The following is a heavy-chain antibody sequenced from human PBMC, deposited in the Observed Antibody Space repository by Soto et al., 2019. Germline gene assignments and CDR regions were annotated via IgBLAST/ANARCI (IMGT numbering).Heavy chain of an antibody. Sequence: PSETLSLTCAISGDSVSSNSAAWNWIRQSPSRGLEWLGRTYYRSKWYNDYAVSVKSRITINPDTSKNQFSLQLNSVTPEDTAVYYCARGRVAVAGTDSYYFDYWGQGTLVTVSS. CDR3: ARGRVAVAGTDSYYFDY. CDR2: TYYRSKWYN. J-gene: IGHJ4*02. D-gene: IGHD6-19*01. CDR1: GDSVSSNSAA. V-gene: IGHV6-1*01.